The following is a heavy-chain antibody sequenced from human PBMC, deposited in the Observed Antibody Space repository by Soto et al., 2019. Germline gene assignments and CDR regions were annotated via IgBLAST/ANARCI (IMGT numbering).Heavy chain of an antibody. CDR1: GGSISSYY. CDR2: ISNSGTS. Sequence: QVQLQESGSGLVKPSETLSLTCSVSGGSISSYYWNWIRQAPGKGLEWIGYISNSGTSYYNPSLKRRVTISADMSKNHVSLKMTYVTAADTAVYCCARERFTMIGGVIKTAWFDPWGPGTRVTVSS. D-gene: IGHD3-16*02. V-gene: IGHV4-59*01. J-gene: IGHJ5*02. CDR3: ARERFTMIGGVIKTAWFDP.